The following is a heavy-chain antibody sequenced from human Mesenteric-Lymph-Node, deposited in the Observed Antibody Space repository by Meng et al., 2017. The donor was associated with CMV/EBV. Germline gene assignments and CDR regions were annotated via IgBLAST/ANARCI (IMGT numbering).Heavy chain of an antibody. CDR1: GFTFSGYA. J-gene: IGHJ4*02. V-gene: IGHV3-30*04. CDR2: ISYDGSNK. Sequence: SCAASGFTFSGYAMHWVRQAPGKGLEWVAVISYDGSNKYYADSVKGRFTISRDNSKNTLYLQMNSLRAEDTAVYYCARDLAAAGTFDYWGQGTLVTVSS. D-gene: IGHD6-13*01. CDR3: ARDLAAAGTFDY.